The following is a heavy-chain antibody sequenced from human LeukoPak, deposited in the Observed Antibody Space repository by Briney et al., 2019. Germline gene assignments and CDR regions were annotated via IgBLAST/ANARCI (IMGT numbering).Heavy chain of an antibody. CDR3: ARVRKDGYRLDYYYYYGMDV. CDR2: IIPIFGTA. V-gene: IGHV1-69*01. J-gene: IGHJ6*02. CDR1: GGTFSSYA. D-gene: IGHD5-24*01. Sequence: GASVTVSCTASGGTFSSYAISWVRQAPGQGLEWMGGIIPIFGTANYAQKFQGRVTITADESTSTAYMELSSLRSEDTAVYYCARVRKDGYRLDYYYYYGMDVWGQGTTVTVSS.